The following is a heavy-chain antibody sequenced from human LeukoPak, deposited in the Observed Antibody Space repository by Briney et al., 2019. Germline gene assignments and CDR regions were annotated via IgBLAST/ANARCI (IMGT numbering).Heavy chain of an antibody. D-gene: IGHD2-2*01. V-gene: IGHV3-23*01. CDR2: IGYSGSDT. Sequence: GGSLRLSCIVSGFTLSSYEMTWFRQAPGKGLEWVSSIGYSGSDTHYADSVKGRFTISRDNSKNTLYLQMNSLRAEDTAVYYCARDGVVVPAASYYYYYMDVWGKGTTVTVSS. CDR3: ARDGVVVPAASYYYYYMDV. CDR1: GFTLSSYE. J-gene: IGHJ6*03.